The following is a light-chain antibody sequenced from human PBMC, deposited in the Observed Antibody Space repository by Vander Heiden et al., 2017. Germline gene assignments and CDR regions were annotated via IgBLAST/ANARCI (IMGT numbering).Light chain of an antibody. Sequence: DIVTTQSPATLSVSPGERATLSCRASQSVSSNLAWYQQKPGQAPRLLIYGASAMATGIPARLGGSGSGTEFTLTISSLRSGDLAVYVCQQYNNWPITFGQGTRLEIK. CDR3: QQYNNWPIT. CDR1: QSVSSN. J-gene: IGKJ5*01. V-gene: IGKV3-15*01. CDR2: GAS.